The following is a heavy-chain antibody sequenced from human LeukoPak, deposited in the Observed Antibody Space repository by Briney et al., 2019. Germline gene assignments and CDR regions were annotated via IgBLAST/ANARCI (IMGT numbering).Heavy chain of an antibody. V-gene: IGHV3-7*01. J-gene: IGHJ4*02. CDR1: GFTFSTYW. CDR2: IKQDGSEK. CDR3: ARWRGAQSEFEF. D-gene: IGHD3-3*01. Sequence: GGSLRLSCTASGFTFSTYWMSWVRQAPGKGLECVASIKQDGSEKEYVDSVKGRFTISRDNAKNSLYLQMISLRADDTAVYFCARWRGAQSEFEFWGQEPLVTVSS.